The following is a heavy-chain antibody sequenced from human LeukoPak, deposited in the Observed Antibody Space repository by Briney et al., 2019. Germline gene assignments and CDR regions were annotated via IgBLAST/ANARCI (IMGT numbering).Heavy chain of an antibody. J-gene: IGHJ6*02. CDR3: AKGRSGSYPYYYYFDMDV. Sequence: GGSLTLSCAASLFTFNRYGRRWVRQAPANGLEWFAVISDDGINKEYADSPKRRFTISTDNTKDTLYLQMNSLRAEDTAVYYCAKGRSGSYPYYYYFDMDVWGQAITVTVSS. CDR1: LFTFNRYG. V-gene: IGHV3-30*18. D-gene: IGHD1-26*01. CDR2: ISDDGINK.